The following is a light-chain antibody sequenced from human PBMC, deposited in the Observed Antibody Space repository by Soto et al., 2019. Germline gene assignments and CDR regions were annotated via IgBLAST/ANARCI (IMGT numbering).Light chain of an antibody. Sequence: QSVLTQPPSVSGAPGQRVTISCTGSSSNIGAGYDVHWYQQLPGTAPKLLIYGNSNRPSGVTDRLYGSKSGTSASLAITGLQAEDEADYYCHSYDSSLSGDVFGTGTKVTVL. CDR2: GNS. CDR1: SSNIGAGYD. V-gene: IGLV1-40*01. CDR3: HSYDSSLSGDV. J-gene: IGLJ1*01.